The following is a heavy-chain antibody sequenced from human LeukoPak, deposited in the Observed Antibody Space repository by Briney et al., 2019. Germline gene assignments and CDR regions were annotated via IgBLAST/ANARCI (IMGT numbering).Heavy chain of an antibody. J-gene: IGHJ5*02. V-gene: IGHV3-53*01. CDR1: GFTVSSNY. CDR2: IYSGGST. CDR3: ARDACSGGSCYSPWFDP. D-gene: IGHD2-15*01. Sequence: GRSLRLSCAASGFTVSSNYMSWVRQAPGKGLEWVSVIYSGGSTYYADSVKGRFTISRDNSKNALYLQMNSLRAENTAVYYCARDACSGGSCYSPWFDPWGQGTLVTVSS.